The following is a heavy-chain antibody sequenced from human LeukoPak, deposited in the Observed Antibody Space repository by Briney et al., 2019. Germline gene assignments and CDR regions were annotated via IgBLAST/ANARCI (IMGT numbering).Heavy chain of an antibody. V-gene: IGHV3-23*01. CDR2: ISGSGGST. D-gene: IGHD6-19*01. CDR3: AKDSRLWQYYFDY. J-gene: IGHJ4*02. Sequence: PGGSLRLSCAASGFTFSSYAMSWIRQAPGKGLEWVSAISGSGGSTYYADSVKGRFTISRDNSKNTLYLQMNSLRAEDTAVYYCAKDSRLWQYYFDYWGQGTLVTVSS. CDR1: GFTFSSYA.